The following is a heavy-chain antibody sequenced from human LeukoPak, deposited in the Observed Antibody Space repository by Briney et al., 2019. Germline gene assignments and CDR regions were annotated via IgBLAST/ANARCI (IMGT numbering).Heavy chain of an antibody. CDR2: INPNSGGT. D-gene: IGHD6-13*01. V-gene: IGHV1-2*02. J-gene: IGHJ6*03. CDR1: GYTFTGYY. Sequence: ASVKVSCKASGYTFTGYYMHWVRQAPGQGLEWMGWINPNSGGTNYAQKFQGRVTMTRDTSISTAYMELSRLRSDDTAVYYCARWGAAADYYYYYMDVWGKGTTVTVSS. CDR3: ARWGAAADYYYYYMDV.